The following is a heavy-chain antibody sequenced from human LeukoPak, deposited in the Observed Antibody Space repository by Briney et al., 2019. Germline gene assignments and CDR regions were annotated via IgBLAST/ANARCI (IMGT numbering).Heavy chain of an antibody. CDR2: IIPVFGPA. D-gene: IGHD5-12*01. Sequence: SVKVSCKASGGTFSSYVVDWVRQAPGQGLEWMGRIIPVFGPANYAQKFQGRVTITADETTSTAYMELTSLRSEDTAVYYCARRRIVATRSPIDCWGQGTLVIVSS. J-gene: IGHJ4*02. CDR3: ARRRIVATRSPIDC. V-gene: IGHV1-69*13. CDR1: GGTFSSYV.